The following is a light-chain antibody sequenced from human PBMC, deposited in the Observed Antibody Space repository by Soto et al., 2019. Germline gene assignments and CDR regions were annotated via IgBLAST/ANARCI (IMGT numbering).Light chain of an antibody. CDR2: AAS. J-gene: IGKJ5*01. Sequence: DIHLTPSPSCLSASVAETFTINCRASQGISNYLAWYQQKPGKAPKLLIYAASTLQSGVPSRFSGSGSGTEFTLTISSLQPEDFATYYCQQLDGYPITFGQGTRLEIK. CDR3: QQLDGYPIT. CDR1: QGISNY. V-gene: IGKV1-9*01.